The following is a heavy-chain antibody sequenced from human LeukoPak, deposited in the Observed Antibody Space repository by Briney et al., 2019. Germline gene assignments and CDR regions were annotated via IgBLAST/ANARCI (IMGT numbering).Heavy chain of an antibody. Sequence: ASVKVSCKASGYTLTGYYMHWVRQAPGQGLEWRGWINPNSGGTNYAQKFQGRVTMTRDTSISTAYMELSRLRSDDTAVYYCASNYDSSGYYLYFDYWGQGTLVTVSS. CDR1: GYTLTGYY. J-gene: IGHJ4*02. CDR3: ASNYDSSGYYLYFDY. CDR2: INPNSGGT. V-gene: IGHV1-2*02. D-gene: IGHD3-22*01.